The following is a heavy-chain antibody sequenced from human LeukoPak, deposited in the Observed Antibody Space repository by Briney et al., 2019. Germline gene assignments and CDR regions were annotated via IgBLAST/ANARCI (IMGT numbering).Heavy chain of an antibody. Sequence: PSETLSLTCAVYGGSFSGYYWSWIRQPPGKGLEWIGSIYYSGSTYYNPSLKSRVTISVDTSKNQFSLKLSSVTAADTAVYYCARYYYDSSGYPYYFDYWGQGTLVTVSS. D-gene: IGHD3-22*01. CDR3: ARYYYDSSGYPYYFDY. J-gene: IGHJ4*02. CDR1: GGSFSGYY. V-gene: IGHV4-34*01. CDR2: IYYSGST.